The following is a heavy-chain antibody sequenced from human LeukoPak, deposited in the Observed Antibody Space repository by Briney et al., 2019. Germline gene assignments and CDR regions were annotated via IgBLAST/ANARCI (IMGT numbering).Heavy chain of an antibody. Sequence: PSETLSLTCAVYGGSFSGYYWSWIRQPPGKGLEWIGEINHSGSTNYNLSLRGRVTISLDTPKNQFSLKMKSVTAADTAMYYCARGEMARIYEYFQYWGQGSLVTVSS. J-gene: IGHJ1*01. D-gene: IGHD5-24*01. CDR3: ARGEMARIYEYFQY. CDR1: GGSFSGYY. CDR2: INHSGST. V-gene: IGHV4-34*01.